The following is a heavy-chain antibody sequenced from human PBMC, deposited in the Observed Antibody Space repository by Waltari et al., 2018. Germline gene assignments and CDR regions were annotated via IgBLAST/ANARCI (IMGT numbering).Heavy chain of an antibody. CDR1: GGSINSYY. CDR3: ARRRRGGSSFDY. J-gene: IGHJ3*01. V-gene: IGHV4-59*07. Sequence: QVQLHESGPGLVKPSDTLSLTCTVSGGSINSYYWSWIRQPPGKGPEWIGYIYYSGSTTYNPSLKSRVTISVDTSKNQFSLKLSSVTAADTAVYYCARRRRGGSSFDYWGQGTMVTVSS. D-gene: IGHD6-6*01. CDR2: IYYSGST.